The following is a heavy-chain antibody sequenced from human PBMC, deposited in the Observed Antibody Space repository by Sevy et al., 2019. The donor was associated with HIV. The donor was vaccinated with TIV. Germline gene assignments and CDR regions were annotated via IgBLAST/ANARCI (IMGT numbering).Heavy chain of an antibody. Sequence: GGSLRHSCAASGFTFSIYAMSWVRQAPGKGLEWVSVISITGGSTYYADSVKGRFTISRDNSKNTLYLQMNTLRAEDTAVYYCAKDRVSGTYYTGDFDYWGQGTLVTVSS. V-gene: IGHV3-23*01. CDR3: AKDRVSGTYYTGDFDY. J-gene: IGHJ4*02. D-gene: IGHD3-10*01. CDR2: ISITGGST. CDR1: GFTFSIYA.